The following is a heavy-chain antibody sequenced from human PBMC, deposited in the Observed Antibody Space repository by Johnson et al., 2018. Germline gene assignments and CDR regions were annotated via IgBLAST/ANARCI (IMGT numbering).Heavy chain of an antibody. V-gene: IGHV3-21*04. Sequence: EQLVESGGGLVKPGGSLRLSCAASGFTFSSYSMNWVRQAPGKGLELVSSISSRSSYIYYADSVRGRFTSSSENSKNTLYLQMNSLRAEDTAVYYCASTYYDILTGYFGLGYMDVWDKGTTVTVSS. CDR3: ASTYYDILTGYFGLGYMDV. CDR2: ISSRSSYI. CDR1: GFTFSSYS. J-gene: IGHJ6*03. D-gene: IGHD3-9*01.